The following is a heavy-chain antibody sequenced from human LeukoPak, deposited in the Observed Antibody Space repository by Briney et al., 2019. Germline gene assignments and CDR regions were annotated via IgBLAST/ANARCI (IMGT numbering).Heavy chain of an antibody. CDR1: GGSISSYY. V-gene: IGHV4-59*01. Sequence: KSSETLSLTCTVSGGSISSYYWSWIRQPPGKGLEWIGYIYYSGSTNYNPSLKSRVTISVDTSKNQFSLKLSSVTAADTAVYYCARGLVVVAARYYYYYMDVWGKGTTVTVSS. CDR3: ARGLVVVAARYYYYYMDV. CDR2: IYYSGST. D-gene: IGHD2-15*01. J-gene: IGHJ6*03.